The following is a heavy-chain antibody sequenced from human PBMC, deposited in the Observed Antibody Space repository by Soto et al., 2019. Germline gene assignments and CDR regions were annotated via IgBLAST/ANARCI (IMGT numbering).Heavy chain of an antibody. CDR3: AIQDIVVVHAAEIFDY. CDR2: ISGSGGST. CDR1: GFTFSSYA. Sequence: EVQLLESGGGLVQPGGSLRLSCAASGFTFSSYAMSWVRQAPGKGLEWVSDISGSGGSTYYADSVKGRFTISRDNSKNTLYLQMNSLRDEDKAVYYCAIQDIVVVHAAEIFDYWGPGTLVTFSA. J-gene: IGHJ4*02. V-gene: IGHV3-23*01. D-gene: IGHD2-2*01.